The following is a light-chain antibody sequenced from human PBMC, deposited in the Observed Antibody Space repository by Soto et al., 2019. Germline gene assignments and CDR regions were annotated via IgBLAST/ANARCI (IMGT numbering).Light chain of an antibody. CDR3: SSYTSSKTWV. J-gene: IGLJ3*02. CDR1: SSDVGGYNY. V-gene: IGLV2-14*01. CDR2: EVS. Sequence: QSALTPPASVSGSPGQSITISCTGTSSDVGGYNYVSWYQQHPGRAPKLMIYEVSDRPSGVSNRFSGSKSGNTASLTISGLQAEDEADYYCSSYTSSKTWVFGGGTKLTVL.